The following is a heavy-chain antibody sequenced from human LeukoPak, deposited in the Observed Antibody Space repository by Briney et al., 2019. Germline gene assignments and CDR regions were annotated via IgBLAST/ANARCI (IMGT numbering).Heavy chain of an antibody. V-gene: IGHV4-4*02. Sequence: SETLSLTCTVSGGSISSSNWWSWVRQPPGKGLEWIGEIYHSGSTNYNPSLKSRVTISVDKSKNQFSLKLSSVTAADTAVYYCSRLRGYSYGYADYWGQGTLVTVSS. CDR2: IYHSGST. CDR3: SRLRGYSYGYADY. J-gene: IGHJ4*02. CDR1: GGSISSSNW. D-gene: IGHD5-18*01.